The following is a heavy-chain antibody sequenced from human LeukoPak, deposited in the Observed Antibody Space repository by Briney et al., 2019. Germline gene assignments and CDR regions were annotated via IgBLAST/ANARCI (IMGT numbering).Heavy chain of an antibody. CDR3: AKDSARKSMVGSTTRGVNDY. V-gene: IGHV3-48*03. CDR2: ISTSGSTI. D-gene: IGHD1-26*01. Sequence: GGSLRLSCAASGFTFSSYEMNWVRQAPGKGLEWVSYISTSGSTIYYADSVKGRFTISRDNSKNTLYLQMNSLRAEDTAVYYCAKDSARKSMVGSTTRGVNDYWGQGTLVTVSS. CDR1: GFTFSSYE. J-gene: IGHJ4*02.